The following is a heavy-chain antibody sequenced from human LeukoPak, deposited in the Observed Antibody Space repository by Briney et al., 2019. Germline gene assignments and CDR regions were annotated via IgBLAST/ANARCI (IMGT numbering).Heavy chain of an antibody. Sequence: ASVKVSCKASGYTFTTYDINWVRQATGQGREWMGWMNPHSGNTGFAQNFQGRVAMTRNTSIDTAYMELSSLRVEDTAVYYCVRGFRSDTSGRKFDCWGQRTLVTVSS. CDR2: MNPHSGNT. V-gene: IGHV1-8*01. CDR3: VRGFRSDTSGRKFDC. D-gene: IGHD2-2*01. J-gene: IGHJ4*02. CDR1: GYTFTTYD.